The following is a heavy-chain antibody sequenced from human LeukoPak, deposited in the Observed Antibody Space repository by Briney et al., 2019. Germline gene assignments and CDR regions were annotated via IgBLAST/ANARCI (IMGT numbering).Heavy chain of an antibody. V-gene: IGHV3-30*03. CDR2: ISYDGTNK. CDR3: ARDPYYGGNSVALAFQH. Sequence: GGSLRLSCAASGFTFSSYGVHWVRRAPGKGLEWVAVISYDGTNKYYAASVKGRFTISRDNAKNSLYLQMNSLRAEDTAVYYCARDPYYGGNSVALAFQHWGQGTLVTVSS. CDR1: GFTFSSYG. J-gene: IGHJ1*01. D-gene: IGHD4-23*01.